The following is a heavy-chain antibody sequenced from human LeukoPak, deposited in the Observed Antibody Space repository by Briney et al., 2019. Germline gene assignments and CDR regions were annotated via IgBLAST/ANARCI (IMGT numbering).Heavy chain of an antibody. CDR2: IRYDGSNQ. D-gene: IGHD2-15*01. V-gene: IGHV3-30*02. Sequence: GGSLRLSCAASGFTFSTFGIHWVRQAPGKGLEWVAFIRYDGSNQYYADSVKGRFTISRDNSKNTLYLQMNSLRAEDTAVYHCAKSYCSGGNCYGERLYFDFWGQGTLVTVSS. J-gene: IGHJ4*02. CDR1: GFTFSTFG. CDR3: AKSYCSGGNCYGERLYFDF.